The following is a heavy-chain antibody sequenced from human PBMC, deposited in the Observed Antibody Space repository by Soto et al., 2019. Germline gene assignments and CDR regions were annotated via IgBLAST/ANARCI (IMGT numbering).Heavy chain of an antibody. D-gene: IGHD3-10*01. J-gene: IGHJ6*02. CDR2: ISYHLPIQ. V-gene: IGHV3-30*18. Sequence: GESLKISCAGSGFTFSNFGIHLVRQAPGKGLEWMAYISYHLPIQSYADSLKRTFTISRDNSQNTVYLQLNSLRPEDSAVYHRAKNLASDFGNPLWSMDVWGQGTTVTVSS. CDR1: GFTFSNFG. CDR3: AKNLASDFGNPLWSMDV.